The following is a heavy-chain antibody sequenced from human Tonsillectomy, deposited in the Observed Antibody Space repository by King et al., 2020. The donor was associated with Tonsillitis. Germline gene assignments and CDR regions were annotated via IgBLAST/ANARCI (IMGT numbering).Heavy chain of an antibody. CDR3: ARAPYHNSSGYPFFGY. J-gene: IGHJ4*02. CDR2: ISSSGYTI. V-gene: IGHV3-11*01. CDR1: GFTFSDYY. D-gene: IGHD3-22*01. Sequence: VQLVESGGGLVNPGGSLRLSCAASGFTFSDYYMSWIRQAPGKGLEWVSYISSSGYTIYYAESVKGRFTISRDNAENSLYLQMNSLRAEDTAVYYCARAPYHNSSGYPFFGYWGQGALVTVTS.